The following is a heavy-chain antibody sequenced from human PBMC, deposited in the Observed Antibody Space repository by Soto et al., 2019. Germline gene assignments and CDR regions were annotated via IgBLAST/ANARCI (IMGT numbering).Heavy chain of an antibody. Sequence: SETLSLTCTVSGGSISSSSYYWGWIRHPPGKGLEWIGSIYYSGSTYYNPSLKSRVTISVDTSKNQFSLKLSSVTAADTAVYYCARHQSPALAGSEAYNWFDPWGQGTLVTVSS. CDR3: ARHQSPALAGSEAYNWFDP. J-gene: IGHJ5*02. CDR2: IYYSGST. CDR1: GGSISSSSYY. V-gene: IGHV4-39*01. D-gene: IGHD2-15*01.